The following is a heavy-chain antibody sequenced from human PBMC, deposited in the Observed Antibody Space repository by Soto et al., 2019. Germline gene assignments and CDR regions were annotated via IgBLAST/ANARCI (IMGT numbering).Heavy chain of an antibody. D-gene: IGHD3-22*01. CDR2: INWNGGST. V-gene: IGHV3-20*04. Sequence: GGSLRLSCAASGFTFDDYGMSWVRQAPGKGLEWVSGINWNGGSTGYADSVKGRFTISRDNAKNSLYLQMNSLRAEDTALYYCARDGDYYDSSGYFDYWGQGTLVTVSS. CDR1: GFTFDDYG. J-gene: IGHJ4*02. CDR3: ARDGDYYDSSGYFDY.